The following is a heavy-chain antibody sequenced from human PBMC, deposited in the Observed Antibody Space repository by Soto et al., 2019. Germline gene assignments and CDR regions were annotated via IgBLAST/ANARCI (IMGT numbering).Heavy chain of an antibody. V-gene: IGHV4-34*01. CDR1: GGSFSSYY. Sequence: QVQLQQWGAGLLKPSETLSLTCAVYGGSFSSYYWSWIRQPPGKGLEWIGEINHSGSTNYNPSLKSRVTISVDTSKNQFSLKLSSVTAADTAVYYCARGKGYSYYYGMDVWGQGTTVTVSS. CDR2: INHSGST. CDR3: ARGKGYSYYYGMDV. J-gene: IGHJ6*02. D-gene: IGHD1-1*01.